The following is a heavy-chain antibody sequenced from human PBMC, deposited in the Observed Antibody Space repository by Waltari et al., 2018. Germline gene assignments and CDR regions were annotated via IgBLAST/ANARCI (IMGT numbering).Heavy chain of an antibody. J-gene: IGHJ4*02. CDR2: IYYSGST. D-gene: IGHD1-26*01. Sequence: QLQLQESGPGLVKPSETLSLTCTVSGGSISSSSYYWGWIRQPPGKGLEWIGSIYYSGSTYYNPSLKSRVTISVDTSKNQFSLKLSSVTAADTAVYYCARGGALVGATGYWGQGTLVTVSS. CDR1: GGSISSSSYY. CDR3: ARGGALVGATGY. V-gene: IGHV4-39*07.